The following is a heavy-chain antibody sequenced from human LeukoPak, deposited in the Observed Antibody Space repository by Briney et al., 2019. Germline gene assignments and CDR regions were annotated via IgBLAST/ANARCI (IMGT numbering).Heavy chain of an antibody. D-gene: IGHD1-26*01. CDR1: GFTFSSYG. Sequence: GGSLRLSCAASGFTFSSYGMHWVRQAPGKGLEWVAVISYDGSNKYYADSVKGRFTISRDNSKNTLYLQMNSLRAEDTAVYYCAKAVGLRGAWLVEYHFDYWGQGTLVTVSS. J-gene: IGHJ4*02. CDR2: ISYDGSNK. V-gene: IGHV3-30*18. CDR3: AKAVGLRGAWLVEYHFDY.